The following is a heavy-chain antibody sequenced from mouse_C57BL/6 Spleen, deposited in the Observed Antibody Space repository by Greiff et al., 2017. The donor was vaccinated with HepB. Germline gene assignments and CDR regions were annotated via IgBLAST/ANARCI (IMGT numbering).Heavy chain of an antibody. CDR1: GFTFSDYY. Sequence: EVKLMESEGGLVQPGSSMKLSCTASGFTFSDYYMAWVRQVPEKGLEWVANINYDGSSTYYLDSLKSRFIISRDNAKNILYLQMSSLKSEDTATYYCARVSYGNYALFDYWGQGTTLTVSS. CDR3: ARVSYGNYALFDY. CDR2: INYDGSST. D-gene: IGHD2-1*01. J-gene: IGHJ2*01. V-gene: IGHV5-16*01.